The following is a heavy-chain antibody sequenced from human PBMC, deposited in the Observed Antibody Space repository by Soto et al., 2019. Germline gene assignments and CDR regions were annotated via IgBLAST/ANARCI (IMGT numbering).Heavy chain of an antibody. Sequence: VASVKVSCKASGYTFTNYAIHWVRQAPGQRLEWMGWIDAGNGNTRYSQRFQGRVTFTSDTSATTAYMELSSLRSEDTAVYYCARDCSGANCHDFFPNFDYWGHGTLVTVSS. V-gene: IGHV1-3*01. CDR3: ARDCSGANCHDFFPNFDY. CDR2: IDAGNGNT. D-gene: IGHD2-15*01. CDR1: GYTFTNYA. J-gene: IGHJ4*01.